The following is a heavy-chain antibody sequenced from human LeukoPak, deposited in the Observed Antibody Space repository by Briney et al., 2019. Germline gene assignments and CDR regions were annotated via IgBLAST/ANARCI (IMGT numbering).Heavy chain of an antibody. V-gene: IGHV4-59*01. CDR2: IYYSGST. CDR3: ARGEWSGSYYPYYYMDV. D-gene: IGHD1-26*01. J-gene: IGHJ6*03. CDR1: GGSISSYY. Sequence: SETLSLTCTVSGGSISSYYRSWIRQPPGKGLEWIGYIYYSGSTNYNPSLKSRVTISVDTSKNQFSLKLSSVTAADTAVYYCARGEWSGSYYPYYYMDVWGKGTTVTISS.